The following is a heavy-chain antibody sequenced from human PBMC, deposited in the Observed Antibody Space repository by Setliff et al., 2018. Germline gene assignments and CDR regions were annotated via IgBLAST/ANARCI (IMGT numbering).Heavy chain of an antibody. CDR2: VFPSDSDT. CDR1: GYTFTSNW. V-gene: IGHV5-51*01. CDR3: ARGYDSGGWNY. D-gene: IGHD3-22*01. J-gene: IGHJ4*02. Sequence: GESLKISCKASGYTFTSNWIAWVRQMPGKGLEWMGLVFPSDSDTRYSPSFKGQVTISADRSISTAHLQWDSLKASDTAMYYCARGYDSGGWNYWGQGTLVTVSS.